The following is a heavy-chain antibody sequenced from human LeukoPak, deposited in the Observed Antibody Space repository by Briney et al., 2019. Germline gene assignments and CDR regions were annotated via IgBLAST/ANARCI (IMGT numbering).Heavy chain of an antibody. CDR3: ARDYGSGSWYSWFDP. CDR1: GFTFSSYE. CDR2: ISSSGSTI. J-gene: IGHJ5*02. D-gene: IGHD6-13*01. V-gene: IGHV3-48*03. Sequence: PGGSLRLSCAASGFTFSSYEMNWVRQAPGKGLEWVSYISSSGSTIYYADSVKGRFTISRDNAKNSLYLQMNSLRAEDTAVYYCARDYGSGSWYSWFDPWGQGTLVTVSS.